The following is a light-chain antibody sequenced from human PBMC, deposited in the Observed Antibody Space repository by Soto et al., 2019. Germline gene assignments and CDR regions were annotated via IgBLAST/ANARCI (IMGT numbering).Light chain of an antibody. Sequence: DIQMTQSPSTLSASVGDRVTITCRASQSISSWLAWYQQKPGKAPKLLIYKASNLQSGVPSRFSGSGSGTAFTLTISSLQPDDFATYYCHQYKTYWTFGHGTQV. CDR3: HQYKTYWT. V-gene: IGKV1-5*03. CDR1: QSISSW. CDR2: KAS. J-gene: IGKJ1*01.